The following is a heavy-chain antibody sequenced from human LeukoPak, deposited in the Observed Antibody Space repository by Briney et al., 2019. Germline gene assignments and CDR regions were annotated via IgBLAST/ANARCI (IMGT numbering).Heavy chain of an antibody. Sequence: PGGSLRLSCVPSRVTLSTYSVGWGRQAPGKGLEWVSSISSSSNYIYYADSLKGRFTISRDNAKNSLYLQMNSLTAEETAVYYCAGWFCDSSGLYFECRGQVTLVTVSS. CDR2: ISSSSNYI. D-gene: IGHD3-22*01. V-gene: IGHV3-21*01. J-gene: IGHJ4*02. CDR3: AGWFCDSSGLYFEC. CDR1: RVTLSTYS.